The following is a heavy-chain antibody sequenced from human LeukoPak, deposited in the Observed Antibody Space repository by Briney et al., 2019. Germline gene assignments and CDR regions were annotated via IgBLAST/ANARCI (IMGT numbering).Heavy chain of an antibody. Sequence: GRSLRLSCAASGFTFSSYAIHWVRQAAGKGLGWVAVISYDGSNKYYADSVKGRFTISRDNSKNTLYLQMNSLRAEDTAVYYCARVGIVATIRGAFDIWGQGTMVTVSS. CDR1: GFTFSSYA. CDR2: ISYDGSNK. J-gene: IGHJ3*02. CDR3: ARVGIVATIRGAFDI. D-gene: IGHD5-12*01. V-gene: IGHV3-30*04.